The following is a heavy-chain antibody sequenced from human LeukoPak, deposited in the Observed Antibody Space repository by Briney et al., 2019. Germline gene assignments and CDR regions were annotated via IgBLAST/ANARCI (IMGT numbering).Heavy chain of an antibody. V-gene: IGHV3-21*01. CDR1: GFTFSSYS. J-gene: IGHJ4*02. CDR2: ISSSSSYI. CDR3: ARERLRFLEWPEADY. Sequence: GGSLRLSCAASGFTFSSYSMNWVRQAPGKGLEWVSSISSSSSYIYYADSVKGRFTISRDNAKNSLYPQMNSLRAEDTAVYYCARERLRFLEWPEADYWGQGTLVTVSS. D-gene: IGHD3-3*01.